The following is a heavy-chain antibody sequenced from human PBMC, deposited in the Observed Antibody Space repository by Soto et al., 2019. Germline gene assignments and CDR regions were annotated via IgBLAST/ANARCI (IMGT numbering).Heavy chain of an antibody. J-gene: IGHJ4*02. V-gene: IGHV1-18*01. Sequence: QVQLVQSGAEVKKPGASVKVSCRASGYTFTSYGISWVRQAPGQGLEWMGWISAYNDKTTNAQKFQGRLTMTTDTSTNTAYMEQRSLRYDDTAVYSCASFTGISKWTFDSWGQGTLVTVSS. D-gene: IGHD1-26*01. CDR2: ISAYNDKT. CDR3: ASFTGISKWTFDS. CDR1: GYTFTSYG.